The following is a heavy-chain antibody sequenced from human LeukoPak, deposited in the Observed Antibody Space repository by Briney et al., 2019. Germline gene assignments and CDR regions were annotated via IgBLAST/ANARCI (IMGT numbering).Heavy chain of an antibody. J-gene: IGHJ4*02. D-gene: IGHD5-18*01. Sequence: GGSLRLSCAASGFTFSSYDMHWVRQATGKGLEWVSAIGTAGDTYYSGSVKGRFTISRENAKNSLYLQMNSLRAGDTAVYYCARAGYSYGDYYFDYWGQGTLVTVSS. CDR2: IGTAGDT. CDR1: GFTFSSYD. CDR3: ARAGYSYGDYYFDY. V-gene: IGHV3-13*01.